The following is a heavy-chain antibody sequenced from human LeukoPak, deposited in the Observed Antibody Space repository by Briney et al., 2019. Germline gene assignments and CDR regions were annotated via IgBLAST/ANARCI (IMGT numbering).Heavy chain of an antibody. CDR1: GYTFTSYY. D-gene: IGHD4-11*01. V-gene: IGHV1-46*01. CDR3: ARAGPYSDYGYYYYYGMYV. CDR2: INPSGGST. Sequence: GASLKVSCKASGYTFTSYYMRWVRQAPGQGLEWMGIINPSGGSTSYAQKFQGRVTMTRDTSTSTVYRELSSLRSEDTAVYCCARAGPYSDYGYYYYYGMYVWGQGTTVTVSS. J-gene: IGHJ6*02.